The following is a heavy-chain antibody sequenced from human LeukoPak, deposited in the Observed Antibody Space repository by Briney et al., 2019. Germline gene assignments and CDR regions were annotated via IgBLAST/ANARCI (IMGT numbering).Heavy chain of an antibody. CDR2: VSRSGNT. D-gene: IGHD1-14*01. J-gene: IGHJ5*02. V-gene: IGHV4-34*01. CDR1: GGSFTGYY. CDR3: ARGGPSELDP. Sequence: PSETLSLTXAVYGGSFTGYYWNWIRQPPGRGLEWIGKVSRSGNTSYNPSLKSRVTISVDTSKNQLSLKLSSVTAADTAVYYCARGGPSELDPWGQGTLVTVSS.